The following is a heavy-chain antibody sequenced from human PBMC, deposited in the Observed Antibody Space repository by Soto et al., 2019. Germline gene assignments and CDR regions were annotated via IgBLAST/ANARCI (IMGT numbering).Heavy chain of an antibody. V-gene: IGHV3-23*01. CDR3: AKRTRTACFPFDY. J-gene: IGHJ4*02. CDR2: ISASGGST. Sequence: GGSLRLSCVVSGFTFSDFAMTWVRQTAGKGLEWISSISASGGSTNYADSVKGRFTISRDNSKNTLYLQMNSLRVEYTAMYYCAKRTRTACFPFDYWGRGALVTVSS. CDR1: GFTFSDFA. D-gene: IGHD2-15*01.